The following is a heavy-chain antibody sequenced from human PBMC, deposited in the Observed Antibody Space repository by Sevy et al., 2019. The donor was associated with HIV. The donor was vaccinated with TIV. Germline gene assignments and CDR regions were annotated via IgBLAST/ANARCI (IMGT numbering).Heavy chain of an antibody. CDR2: TSFDGINK. V-gene: IGHV3-30*18. CDR1: GFTFRTYG. J-gene: IGHJ6*02. D-gene: IGHD3-10*01. Sequence: GGSLRLSCEASGFTFRTYGMHWVRQAPGKGLEWVAVTSFDGINKYYADSVKGRFTISRANSKNTLYLQMNNLIAEDSAVYYCAKGRGPYYYHGVDVWGQGTTVTVSS. CDR3: AKGRGPYYYHGVDV.